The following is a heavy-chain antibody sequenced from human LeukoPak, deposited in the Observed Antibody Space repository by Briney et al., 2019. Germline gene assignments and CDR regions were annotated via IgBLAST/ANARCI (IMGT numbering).Heavy chain of an antibody. Sequence: QPGGSLRLSCVASGFTFSNYAMSWVRQAPGKGLEWVSGISGSGGSTDYADSVKGRFTISRDNSKNTPYLQMNSLRAEDTAIYYCAKDRYCSGGSCTSALDYWGQGTLATVSS. V-gene: IGHV3-23*01. J-gene: IGHJ4*02. CDR2: ISGSGGST. CDR3: AKDRYCSGGSCTSALDY. CDR1: GFTFSNYA. D-gene: IGHD2-15*01.